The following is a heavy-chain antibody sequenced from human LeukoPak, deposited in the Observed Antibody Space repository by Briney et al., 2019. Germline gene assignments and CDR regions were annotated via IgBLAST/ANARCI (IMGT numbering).Heavy chain of an antibody. CDR3: ARDLIAVRPGWFDP. CDR1: GYTFTTYG. CDR2: ISAYNGNT. V-gene: IGHV1-18*01. Sequence: ASVKVSCKASGYTFTTYGISWVRQAPGQRLECVGWISAYNGNTNYAQQFQGRVTVTTETSMSTAYMELRSLRSDDTAVYYCARDLIAVRPGWFDPWGQGSLVTVSS. D-gene: IGHD6-6*01. J-gene: IGHJ5*02.